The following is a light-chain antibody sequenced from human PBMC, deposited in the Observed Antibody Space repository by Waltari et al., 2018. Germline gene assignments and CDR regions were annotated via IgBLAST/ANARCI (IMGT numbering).Light chain of an antibody. V-gene: IGLV1-44*01. J-gene: IGLJ3*02. CDR1: SSNIGSNS. CDR2: NDE. Sequence: QSVLTQPPSASGTPGQSVTISCSGSSSNIGSNSVNWYQQLPGSAPKLLIYNDELRPSGVPDRFSGSKSGTSASLAISGLQSEDEADYYCAAWDDSLNGWVFGGGTKLTVL. CDR3: AAWDDSLNGWV.